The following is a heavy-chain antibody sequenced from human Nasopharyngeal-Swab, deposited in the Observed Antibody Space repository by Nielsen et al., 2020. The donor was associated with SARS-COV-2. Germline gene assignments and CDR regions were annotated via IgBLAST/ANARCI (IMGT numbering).Heavy chain of an antibody. Sequence: SVKVSCKASGGTFSSYAISWVRQAPGQGLEWMGGIIPIFGTANYAQKFQGRVTITADESTSTAYMELSSLRSEDTAVYYCAIMTTVTSYFFYYYYYMDVWGKGTTVTVSS. CDR3: AIMTTVTSYFFYYYYYMDV. CDR1: GGTFSSYA. CDR2: IIPIFGTA. V-gene: IGHV1-69*13. J-gene: IGHJ6*03. D-gene: IGHD4-11*01.